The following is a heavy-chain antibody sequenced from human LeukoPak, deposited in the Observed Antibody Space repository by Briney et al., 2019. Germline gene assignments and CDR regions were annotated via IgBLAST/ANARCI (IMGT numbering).Heavy chain of an antibody. CDR3: AKRQKMEKWFGEFSALNH. J-gene: IGHJ4*02. D-gene: IGHD3-10*01. Sequence: PGGSLRLSCAASGFSLSDYGMHWVRQAPGKGLEWVAFIRYDGSQEYYVDSVKGRFTVFRDNSKSTLYLQMNSVRLEDTAIYYCAKRQKMEKWFGEFSALNHWGQESLVVVSS. CDR1: GFSLSDYG. V-gene: IGHV3-30*02. CDR2: IRYDGSQE.